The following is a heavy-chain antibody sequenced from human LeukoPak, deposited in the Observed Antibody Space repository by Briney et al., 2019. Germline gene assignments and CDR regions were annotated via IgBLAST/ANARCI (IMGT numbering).Heavy chain of an antibody. D-gene: IGHD2-2*01. J-gene: IGHJ4*02. CDR2: IYYSGST. V-gene: IGHV4-39*01. Sequence: SETLSLTCTVSGGSISSSSYYWGWIRQPPGKGLEWIGSIYYSGSTYYNPSLKSRVTISVDTSKNQFSLKLSSVTAADTAVYYCARHLKVPAATAFDYWGQGTLVTVSS. CDR3: ARHLKVPAATAFDY. CDR1: GGSISSSSYY.